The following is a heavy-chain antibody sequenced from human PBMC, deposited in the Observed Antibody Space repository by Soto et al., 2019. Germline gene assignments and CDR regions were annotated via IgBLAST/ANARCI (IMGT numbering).Heavy chain of an antibody. CDR1: GFTFSSYS. V-gene: IGHV3-21*01. CDR3: ARFTHSSTGYTSSSYFDY. D-gene: IGHD6-13*01. CDR2: ISSNSSYI. J-gene: IGHJ4*02. Sequence: EVQLVESGGGLVKPGGSLRLSCAASGFTFSSYSMNWVGQAPGKGLEWVSSISSNSSYIYYAVSVKGRFTISRDNAKNSLYLQMNSLRAEDTAVYFCARFTHSSTGYTSSSYFDYWGQGTLVTVSS.